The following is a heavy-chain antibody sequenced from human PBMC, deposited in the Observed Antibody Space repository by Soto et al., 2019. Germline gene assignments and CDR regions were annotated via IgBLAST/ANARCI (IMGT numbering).Heavy chain of an antibody. D-gene: IGHD5-12*01. Sequence: PSETLSLTCTVSGGSISSYYWSWIRQPPGKGLEWIGYIYYSGSTNYNPSLKSRVTISVDTSKNQFSLTLSSVTAADTAVYYCARHNIEAKILFSGSFDIWSQGTMVTVSS. CDR3: ARHNIEAKILFSGSFDI. V-gene: IGHV4-59*08. CDR1: GGSISSYY. CDR2: IYYSGST. J-gene: IGHJ3*02.